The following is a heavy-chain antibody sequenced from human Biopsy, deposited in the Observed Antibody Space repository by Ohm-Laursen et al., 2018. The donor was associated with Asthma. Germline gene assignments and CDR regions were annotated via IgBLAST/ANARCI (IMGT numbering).Heavy chain of an antibody. CDR1: GCSFSRYG. CDR2: ISNDGRSK. J-gene: IGHJ4*02. D-gene: IGHD2-21*02. CDR3: ARSDCGSGGYCYIPFYF. Sequence: SLRLSCAASGCSFSRYGMHRVRQAPGKGLEWVELISNDGRSKYYADSVKGRFSISRDIPKNTRYLQMNSLRAEETAVYYCARSDCGSGGYCYIPFYFWGQGTLVTVSS. V-gene: IGHV3-30*03.